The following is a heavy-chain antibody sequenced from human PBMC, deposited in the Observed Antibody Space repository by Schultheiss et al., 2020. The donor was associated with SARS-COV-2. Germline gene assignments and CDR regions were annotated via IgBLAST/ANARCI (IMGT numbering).Heavy chain of an antibody. D-gene: IGHD6-6*01. CDR1: GGSISSYY. CDR3: ARDRPGGLALDAFDI. Sequence: SETLSLTCTVSGGSISSYYWSWIRQPPGKGLEWIGYIYYSGSTNYNPSLKSRVTISVDTSKNQFSLKLSSVTAADTAVYYCARDRPGGLALDAFDIWGQGTMITVSS. V-gene: IGHV4-59*01. CDR2: IYYSGST. J-gene: IGHJ3*02.